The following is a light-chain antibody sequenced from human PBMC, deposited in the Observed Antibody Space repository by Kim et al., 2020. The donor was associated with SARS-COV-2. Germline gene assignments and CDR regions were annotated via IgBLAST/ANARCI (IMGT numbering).Light chain of an antibody. V-gene: IGLV3-21*01. CDR2: YDS. J-gene: IGLJ2*01. Sequence: APGATARITWGGNNIGTKSVHWYQQKPGQAPLLVIFYDSDRPSGIPERFSGSNSGNTATLTISGVEAGDEADYFCQLWDSSSDQWIFGGGTQLTVL. CDR1: NIGTKS. CDR3: QLWDSSSDQWI.